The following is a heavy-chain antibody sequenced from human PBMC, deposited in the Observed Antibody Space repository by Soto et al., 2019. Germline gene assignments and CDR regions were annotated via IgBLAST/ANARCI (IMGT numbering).Heavy chain of an antibody. CDR1: GFTFSGSA. Sequence: GGSLRLSCAASGFTFSGSAMHWVRQASGKGLEWVGRIRSKANSYATAYAASVKGRFTISRDDSKNTAYLQMNSLKTEDTAVYYCTSPKLIDILTGRAFDIRGQGTMVTVSS. CDR3: TSPKLIDILTGRAFDI. V-gene: IGHV3-73*01. J-gene: IGHJ3*02. D-gene: IGHD3-9*01. CDR2: IRSKANSYAT.